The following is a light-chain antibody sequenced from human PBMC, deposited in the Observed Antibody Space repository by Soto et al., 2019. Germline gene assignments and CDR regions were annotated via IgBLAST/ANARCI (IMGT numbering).Light chain of an antibody. J-gene: IGLJ3*02. V-gene: IGLV1-40*01. CDR2: GNS. Sequence: QSVLTQPPSVSGAPGQRVTISCTVSSSNIGAGYDVHWYQQLPGTAPKLLIYGNSNRPSGVPDRFSGSKSGTSASLAITGLQAQDEADYHCQSYDSSLSGLVFGGGTKVTVL. CDR3: QSYDSSLSGLV. CDR1: SSNIGAGYD.